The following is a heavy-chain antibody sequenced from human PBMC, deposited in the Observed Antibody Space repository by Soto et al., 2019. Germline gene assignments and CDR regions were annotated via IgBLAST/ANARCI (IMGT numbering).Heavy chain of an antibody. J-gene: IGHJ4*02. CDR3: AKAITTFVIYSDN. D-gene: IGHD3-16*01. V-gene: IGHV3-30*18. Sequence: QVQLVESGGGVVQPGRSLRLSCAASGFIFSTYGMHWVRQAPGKGLEWLALISNDGSNKNYADSVKGRFTISRDNSKSTLYLQMNHLRAEDTALYDCAKAITTFVIYSDNWGQGTLVTVS. CDR1: GFIFSTYG. CDR2: ISNDGSNK.